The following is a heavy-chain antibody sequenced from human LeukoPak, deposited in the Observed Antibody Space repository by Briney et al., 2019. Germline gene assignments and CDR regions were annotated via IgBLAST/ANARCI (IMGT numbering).Heavy chain of an antibody. V-gene: IGHV3-53*01. J-gene: IGHJ6*02. CDR2: IYSGGST. CDR1: GFTVSSNY. Sequence: PGGSLRLSCAASGFTVSSNYMSWVRQAPGKGLEWVSVIYSGGSTYYADSVKGRFTISRDNSKNTLYLQMNSLRAEDTVVYYCARDARGPLYYYYGMDVWGQGTTVTVSS. CDR3: ARDARGPLYYYYGMDV.